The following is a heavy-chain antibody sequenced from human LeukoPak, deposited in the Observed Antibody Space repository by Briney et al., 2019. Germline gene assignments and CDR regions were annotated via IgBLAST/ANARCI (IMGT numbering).Heavy chain of an antibody. CDR3: TRGDSLDY. D-gene: IGHD3-22*01. CDR1: GFNFSSVD. V-gene: IGHV3-33*01. J-gene: IGHJ4*02. Sequence: GALRLSCAASGFNFSSVDMHWVRQAPGKGLEWVAVIWYDGSRKYYGDSVKGRFTVSRDTSKNTVFLQMNSLRDKDTAVYYCTRGDSLDYWGQGTLVTVSS. CDR2: IWYDGSRK.